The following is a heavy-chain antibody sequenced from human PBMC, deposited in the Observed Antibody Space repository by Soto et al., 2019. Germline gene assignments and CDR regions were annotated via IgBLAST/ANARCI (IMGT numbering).Heavy chain of an antibody. J-gene: IGHJ3*01. Sequence: EVQLVESGGGLVMPEESLRLSCAASGFTFNGYNMKWVRQAPGKGLEWVASISTSSIEIFYSDLVRGRFTIFRDNARNSLYLQMNSLRAEDTAVYYCATIGDHDGFDVWGQGTTVTVSS. D-gene: IGHD4-17*01. CDR2: ISTSSIEI. CDR1: GFTFNGYN. V-gene: IGHV3-21*06. CDR3: ATIGDHDGFDV.